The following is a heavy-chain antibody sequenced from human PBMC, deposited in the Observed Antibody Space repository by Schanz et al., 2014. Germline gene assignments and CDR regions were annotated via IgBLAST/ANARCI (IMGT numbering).Heavy chain of an antibody. D-gene: IGHD5-12*01. CDR1: GFSFSIFA. V-gene: IGHV3-23*04. CDR3: ARSRGFDSIFDF. CDR2: ISGSGGDT. Sequence: EVRLVESGGGLVQPGGSLRLSCAASGFSFSIFAMTWVRQAPGQGLEWVSTISGSGGDTYPADSVKGRFTISRDNSNNTLYLQMKSLRAEDTAVYYCARSRGFDSIFDFWGRGTLVTVSS. J-gene: IGHJ4*02.